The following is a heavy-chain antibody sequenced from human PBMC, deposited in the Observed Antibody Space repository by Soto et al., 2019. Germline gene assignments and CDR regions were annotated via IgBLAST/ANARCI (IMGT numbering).Heavy chain of an antibody. D-gene: IGHD3-3*01. J-gene: IGHJ4*02. Sequence: QVQLVQSGAEVKKPGASVKVSCKASGYTFTSYYMHWVRQAPGQGLEWRGIINPSGGSTSYAQKFQGRVTMTKDTSTSTVYMELSSLRSEDTAVYYCAIGWVLRLGSHDYWGQGTLVTVSS. CDR3: AIGWVLRLGSHDY. CDR1: GYTFTSYY. CDR2: INPSGGST. V-gene: IGHV1-46*01.